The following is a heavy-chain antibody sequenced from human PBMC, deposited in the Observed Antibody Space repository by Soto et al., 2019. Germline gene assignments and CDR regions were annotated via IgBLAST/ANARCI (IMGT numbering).Heavy chain of an antibody. CDR3: AREGDGYYDFWSGYHSRWAFDI. J-gene: IGHJ3*02. CDR1: GYTFTSYG. D-gene: IGHD3-3*01. V-gene: IGHV1-18*01. Sequence: ASVNVSCKASGYTFTSYGISWVRQAPGQGLEWMGWISAYNGNTNYAQKLQGRVTMTTDTSTSTAYMELRSLRSDDTAVYYCAREGDGYYDFWSGYHSRWAFDIWGQGTMVTVSS. CDR2: ISAYNGNT.